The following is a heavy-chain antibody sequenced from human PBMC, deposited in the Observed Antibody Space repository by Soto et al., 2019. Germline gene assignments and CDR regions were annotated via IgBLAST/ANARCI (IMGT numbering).Heavy chain of an antibody. D-gene: IGHD6-13*01. CDR3: ARGVAAAGNDY. CDR1: GYTFTSYY. CDR2: INPSGGST. Sequence: QVHLVQSGAEVKKPGASVKVSCKASGYTFTSYYIHWVRQAPGQGLEWLGIINPSGGSTTYTQKFQGRVTMTRDMSTSTIYMELISLRSEDTAVYYCARGVAAAGNDYWGQGTLVTVSS. V-gene: IGHV1-46*03. J-gene: IGHJ4*02.